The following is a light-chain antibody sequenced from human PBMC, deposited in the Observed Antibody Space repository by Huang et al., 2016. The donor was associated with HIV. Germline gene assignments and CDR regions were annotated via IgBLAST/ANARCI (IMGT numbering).Light chain of an antibody. CDR3: QQYNKWPPLT. Sequence: EIVMTQSPATLSVSPGERATLSCRASHIVDSNLAWYQQKPGQAPRLLIYDASTRATGVRARFSGSGPETDFTLTISSLQSEDFAVYYCQQYNKWPPLTFGGGTKVEIK. CDR2: DAS. CDR1: HIVDSN. J-gene: IGKJ4*01. V-gene: IGKV3-15*01.